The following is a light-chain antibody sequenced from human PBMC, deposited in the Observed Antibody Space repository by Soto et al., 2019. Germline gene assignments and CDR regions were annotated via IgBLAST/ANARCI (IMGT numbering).Light chain of an antibody. CDR1: SSNIGTNY. J-gene: IGLJ2*01. V-gene: IGLV1-51*01. CDR3: GTWDSSLSAVV. Sequence: QSVLTQPPSVSAAPGQKVTIACSGSSSNIGTNYVSWYQQLPRTAPKLLIYDNNNRPSGIPDRCSGSKSGTSATLGITGLQTGDEADYFCGTWDSSLSAVVFGGGTKLTVL. CDR2: DNN.